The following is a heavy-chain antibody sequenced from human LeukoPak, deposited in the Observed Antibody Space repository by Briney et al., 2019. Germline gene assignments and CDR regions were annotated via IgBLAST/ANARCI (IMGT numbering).Heavy chain of an antibody. D-gene: IGHD5-24*01. J-gene: IGHJ4*02. CDR1: GYTFTGYY. Sequence: GASVKVSCKASGYTFTGYYMHWVRQAPGQGLEWMGWINPNSGGTNYAQKFQGRVTMTRDTSTSTVYMELSSLRSEDTAVYYCARGDRDGYKSLSAFDYWGQGTLVTVSS. CDR3: ARGDRDGYKSLSAFDY. CDR2: INPNSGGT. V-gene: IGHV1-2*02.